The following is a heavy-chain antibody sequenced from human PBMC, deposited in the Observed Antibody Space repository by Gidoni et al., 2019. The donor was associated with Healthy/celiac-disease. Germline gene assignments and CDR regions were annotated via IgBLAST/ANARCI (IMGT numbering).Heavy chain of an antibody. CDR1: GYTLTEFS. Sequence: QVQLVQSGAEVKKPGASVKVSCKVSGYTLTEFSMHWVRQAPGKGLEWMGGFDPADGETIYAQKFQGRVTMTEDTSTDTAYMELSSLRSEDTAVYYCATQVSGEWELLRGPFDYWGQGTLVTVSS. D-gene: IGHD1-26*01. CDR3: ATQVSGEWELLRGPFDY. J-gene: IGHJ4*02. V-gene: IGHV1-24*01. CDR2: FDPADGET.